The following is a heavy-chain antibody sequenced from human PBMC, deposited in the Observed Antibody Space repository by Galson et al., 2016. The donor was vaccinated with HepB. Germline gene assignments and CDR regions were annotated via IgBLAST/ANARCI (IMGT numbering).Heavy chain of an antibody. CDR3: ARARFPYDILTGYPARSWFDP. D-gene: IGHD3-9*01. V-gene: IGHV4-31*03. CDR2: IYYSGST. Sequence: TLSLTCTVSGDSISSGVHFWTWIRQRPGKGLEWIGYIYYSGSTCYNPSLKSRVTISVDTSKNQFSLMLSSVTAADTAVYYCARARFPYDILTGYPARSWFDPWGQGTLVTVSS. J-gene: IGHJ5*02. CDR1: GDSISSGVHF.